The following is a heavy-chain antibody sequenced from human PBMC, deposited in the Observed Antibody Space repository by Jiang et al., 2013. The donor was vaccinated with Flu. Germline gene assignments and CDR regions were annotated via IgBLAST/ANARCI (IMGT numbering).Heavy chain of an antibody. J-gene: IGHJ3*02. CDR2: IYSGGST. Sequence: GLVQPGGSLRLSCAASGFTVSSNYMSWVRQAPGKGLEWVSVIYSGGSTYYADSVKGRFTISRDNSKNTLYLQMNSLRAEDTAVYYCASVRDYGDYVAHDAFDIWGQGTMVTVSS. D-gene: IGHD4-17*01. CDR3: ASVRDYGDYVAHDAFDI. V-gene: IGHV3-66*01. CDR1: GFTVSSNY.